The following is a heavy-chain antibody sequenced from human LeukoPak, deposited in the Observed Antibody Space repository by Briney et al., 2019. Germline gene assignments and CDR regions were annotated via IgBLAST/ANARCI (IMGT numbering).Heavy chain of an antibody. D-gene: IGHD5-12*01. CDR1: GYTFTGYY. Sequence: ASVKVSCKASGYTFTGYYMHWVRQAPGQGLEWMGWINPNSGGTNYVQKFQGRVTMTRDTSISTAYMELSRLRSDDTAVYYCARGPGLGGYSGYILWGQGTLVTVSS. CDR2: INPNSGGT. V-gene: IGHV1-2*02. J-gene: IGHJ4*02. CDR3: ARGPGLGGYSGYIL.